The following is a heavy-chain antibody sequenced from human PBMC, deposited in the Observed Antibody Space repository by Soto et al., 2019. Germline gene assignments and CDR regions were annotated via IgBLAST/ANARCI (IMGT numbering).Heavy chain of an antibody. Sequence: TETLSLTCAVYGGSFSGYYWSWIRQPPGKGLEWIGEINHSGSTNYNPSLKSRVTISVDTSKNQFSLKLSSVTAADTAVYYCARGWYDYPPRWWFDPWGQGTLVTVSS. CDR3: ARGWYDYPPRWWFDP. J-gene: IGHJ5*02. CDR1: GGSFSGYY. D-gene: IGHD1-1*01. CDR2: INHSGST. V-gene: IGHV4-34*01.